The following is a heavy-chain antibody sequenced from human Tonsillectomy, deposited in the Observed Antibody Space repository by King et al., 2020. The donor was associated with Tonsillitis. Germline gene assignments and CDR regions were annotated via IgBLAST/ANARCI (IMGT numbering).Heavy chain of an antibody. J-gene: IGHJ4*02. Sequence: VQLVESGGGLVQPGGSLRLSCSASGFTFSTYAMHWVRQAPGKGLEYVSSISSNGANTYYADSVKGRLTISRDNSKNTLFLQMISLRVEDTAVYYCVRGHRDTYFDYWGQGTLVTVSS. V-gene: IGHV3-64D*06. CDR2: ISSNGANT. D-gene: IGHD3-16*01. CDR3: VRGHRDTYFDY. CDR1: GFTFSTYA.